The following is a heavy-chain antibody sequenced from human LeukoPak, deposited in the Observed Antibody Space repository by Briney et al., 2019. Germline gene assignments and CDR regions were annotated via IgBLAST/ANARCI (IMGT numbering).Heavy chain of an antibody. CDR2: IYYSGST. Sequence: TTSETLSLTCTVPGASISSGGYHWTWIRQHPGKGLEWIWYIYYSGSTYYNPSLKSRVTISVDTSKNQFSLNLSAVTAADTAVYYCARDGNDSSGYYSPTLWYWGQGTLVTVSS. CDR3: ARDGNDSSGYYSPTLWY. D-gene: IGHD3-22*01. CDR1: GASISSGGYH. J-gene: IGHJ4*02. V-gene: IGHV4-31*03.